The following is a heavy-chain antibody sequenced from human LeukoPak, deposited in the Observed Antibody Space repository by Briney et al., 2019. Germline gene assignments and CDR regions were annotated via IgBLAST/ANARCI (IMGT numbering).Heavy chain of an antibody. V-gene: IGHV3-48*01. J-gene: IGHJ4*02. Sequence: PGGSLRLSCAASGFTFSSYSMNWVRQAPGKGLEWVSYISSSSSTIYYADSVKGRFTISRDNAKNSLYLQMNSLRAEDTAVYYCARDWNISWPYYFDYWGQGTLVTVSS. CDR1: GFTFSSYS. CDR3: ARDWNISWPYYFDY. CDR2: ISSSSSTI. D-gene: IGHD1/OR15-1a*01.